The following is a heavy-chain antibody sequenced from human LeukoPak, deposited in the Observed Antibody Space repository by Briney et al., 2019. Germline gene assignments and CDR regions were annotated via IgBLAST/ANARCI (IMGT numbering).Heavy chain of an antibody. D-gene: IGHD1-1*01. CDR3: ARSVLGVYYYYMDV. Sequence: ASVKVSCKASGYTFTGYYMHWVRQAPGQGLEWMGRINPNSGGTNYAQKFQGRVTMTRDTSVSTAYMELSRLRSDDTAVYYCARSVLGVYYYYMDVWGKGTTVTVSS. V-gene: IGHV1-2*06. CDR1: GYTFTGYY. CDR2: INPNSGGT. J-gene: IGHJ6*03.